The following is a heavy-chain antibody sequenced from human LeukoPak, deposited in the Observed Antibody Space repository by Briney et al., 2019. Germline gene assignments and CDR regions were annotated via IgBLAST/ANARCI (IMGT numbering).Heavy chain of an antibody. CDR2: ISGSGGST. D-gene: IGHD3-3*01. Sequence: GGSLRLSCAASGFTFSSYAMSWVRQAPGMGLEWVSAISGSGGSTYYADSVKGRFTISRDNSKNTLYLQMNSLRAEDTAVYYCAKDQNVTIFGVVMQPFDYWGQGTLVTVSS. V-gene: IGHV3-23*01. CDR1: GFTFSSYA. CDR3: AKDQNVTIFGVVMQPFDY. J-gene: IGHJ4*02.